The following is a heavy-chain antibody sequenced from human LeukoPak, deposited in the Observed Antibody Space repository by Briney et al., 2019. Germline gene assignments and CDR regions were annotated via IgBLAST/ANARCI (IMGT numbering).Heavy chain of an antibody. J-gene: IGHJ4*02. CDR3: ARAAWVSNFDF. CDR2: ISSSSSYI. Sequence: PGGSLRLSCAASGFTFSTYNMNWVRQAPGKGLEWVSSISSSSSYIYYADSVKGRFTISRDNAKNSLYLQMNSLRAEDTAVYYCARAAWVSNFDFWGQGTLVTVSS. D-gene: IGHD6-13*01. V-gene: IGHV3-21*01. CDR1: GFTFSTYN.